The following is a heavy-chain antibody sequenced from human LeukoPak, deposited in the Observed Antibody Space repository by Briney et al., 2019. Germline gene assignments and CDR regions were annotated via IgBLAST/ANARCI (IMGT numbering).Heavy chain of an antibody. CDR2: IYYSGST. CDR1: GGSISSYY. CDR3: ARINYDILTGKPSWFDP. J-gene: IGHJ5*02. V-gene: IGHV4-59*01. D-gene: IGHD3-9*01. Sequence: SETLSLTCTVSGGSISSYYWSWIRQPPGKGLEWIGYIYYSGSTNYNPSLKSRVTISVDTSKNQFSLKLSSVTAADTAVYYCARINYDILTGKPSWFDPWGQGTLVTVSS.